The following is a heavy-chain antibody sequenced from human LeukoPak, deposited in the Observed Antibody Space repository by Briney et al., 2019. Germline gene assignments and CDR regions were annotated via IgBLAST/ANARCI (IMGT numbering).Heavy chain of an antibody. CDR3: ASTGYSSGWYNWFDP. CDR2: INPNSGGT. D-gene: IGHD6-19*01. V-gene: IGHV1-2*06. CDR1: GYAFTGYY. J-gene: IGHJ5*02. Sequence: ASVKVSCKAAGYAFTGYYMHWVRQAPGQGLEWMGRINPNSGGTNYAQKFQGRVTMTRDTSISTAYMELSRLRSDDTAVYYCASTGYSSGWYNWFDPWGQGTLVTVSS.